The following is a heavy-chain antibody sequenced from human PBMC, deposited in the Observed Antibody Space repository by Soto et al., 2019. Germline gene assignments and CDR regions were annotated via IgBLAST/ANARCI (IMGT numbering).Heavy chain of an antibody. D-gene: IGHD1-1*01. V-gene: IGHV3-23*01. Sequence: GGSLRLSCAASGFTFGGYVMSWVRQAPGKGLELVSRISDSGSRKYYADSVKGRFTISRDNSKNTLYLQMDSLRAEDTAVYYCAKDYSGTTPFDCWGQGALVTVSS. CDR1: GFTFGGYV. J-gene: IGHJ4*02. CDR2: ISDSGSRK. CDR3: AKDYSGTTPFDC.